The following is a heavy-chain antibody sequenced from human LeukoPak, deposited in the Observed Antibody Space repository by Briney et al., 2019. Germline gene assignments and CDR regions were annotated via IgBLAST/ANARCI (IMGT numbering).Heavy chain of an antibody. Sequence: PGGSLRLSCAASGFTFSSCWMSWVRQAPGKGLEWVANIKQDGSEKYYVDSVKGRFTISRDNAKNSLYLQMNSLRAEDTAVYYCASPRGYGYYFDYWGQGTLVTVSS. CDR1: GFTFSSCW. J-gene: IGHJ4*02. CDR3: ASPRGYGYYFDY. V-gene: IGHV3-7*01. D-gene: IGHD5-12*01. CDR2: IKQDGSEK.